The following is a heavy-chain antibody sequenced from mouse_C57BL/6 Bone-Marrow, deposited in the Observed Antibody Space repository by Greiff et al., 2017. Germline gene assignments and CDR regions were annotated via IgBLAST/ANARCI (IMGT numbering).Heavy chain of an antibody. CDR2: IYPGDGDT. Sequence: QVQLQQSGPELVKPGASVKISCKASGYAFSSSWMNWVKQRPGKGLEWIGRIYPGDGDTNYNGKFKGKATLTADKSSSTAYMQLSSLPSEDSAVYFCARSGDGYLYYAMDYWGQGTSVTVSS. J-gene: IGHJ4*01. CDR1: GYAFSSSW. CDR3: ARSGDGYLYYAMDY. D-gene: IGHD2-3*01. V-gene: IGHV1-82*01.